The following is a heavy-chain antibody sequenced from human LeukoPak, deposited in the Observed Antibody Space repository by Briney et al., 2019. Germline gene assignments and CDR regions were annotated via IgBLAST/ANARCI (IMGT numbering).Heavy chain of an antibody. Sequence: GGSLRLSCSASGFSFSDYYMSWIRQAPGKGLEWISYITSSGTAIYYADSVRGRFTISRDNVKNSLYLQMGSLRDEDTAVYYCASDIAGTSGDYWGQGTLVSVSS. J-gene: IGHJ4*02. CDR3: ASDIAGTSGDY. CDR2: ITSSGTAI. D-gene: IGHD1-20*01. V-gene: IGHV3-11*01. CDR1: GFSFSDYY.